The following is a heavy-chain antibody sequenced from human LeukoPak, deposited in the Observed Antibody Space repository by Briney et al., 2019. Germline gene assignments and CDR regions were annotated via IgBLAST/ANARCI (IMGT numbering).Heavy chain of an antibody. CDR3: ARGGLPRENWFDP. CDR1: GASISPYY. V-gene: IGHV4-4*07. CDR2: IYTTGST. J-gene: IGHJ5*02. D-gene: IGHD1-26*01. Sequence: SETLSLTCTVSGASISPYYWSWIRQPAGKGLEWIGRIYTTGSTNYNPSLKSRVTMSVDTSKNQFSLRLSSVTAADTAVYYCARGGLPRENWFDPWGQGTLVTVSS.